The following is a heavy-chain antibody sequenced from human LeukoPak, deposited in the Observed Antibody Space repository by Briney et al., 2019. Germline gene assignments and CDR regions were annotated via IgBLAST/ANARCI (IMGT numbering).Heavy chain of an antibody. CDR3: ARSDYGGNSVCAF. Sequence: GASVTVSCKASGYTFTDFYIHWVRQAPGQGLEWVGIINPYGGTKVYAKSFQGRVTMTRDTSTTTAYMELHSLRSDDTAVYYWARSDYGGNSVCAFWGQGTRVAVPS. V-gene: IGHV1-46*01. J-gene: IGHJ4*02. D-gene: IGHD4-23*01. CDR1: GYTFTDFY. CDR2: INPYGGTK.